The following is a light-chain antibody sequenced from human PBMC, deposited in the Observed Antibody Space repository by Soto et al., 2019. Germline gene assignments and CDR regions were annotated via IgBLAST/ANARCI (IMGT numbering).Light chain of an antibody. CDR3: SSHTTYSTRI. CDR2: EVS. V-gene: IGLV2-14*01. J-gene: IGLJ1*01. Sequence: QSVLTQPRSVSGSPGQSVTISCTGTSSDVGTYNYVSWYQQHPGKAPNLIIHEVSNRPSGISDRFSGSKSGNTASLTISGLQADDEADYYCSSHTTYSTRIFGTGTKVTVL. CDR1: SSDVGTYNY.